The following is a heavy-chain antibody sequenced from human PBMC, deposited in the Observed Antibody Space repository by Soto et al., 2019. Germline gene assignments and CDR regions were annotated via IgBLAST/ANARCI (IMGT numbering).Heavy chain of an antibody. CDR2: ISAYNGNT. Sequence: ASVKVSCKASGYTFTSYGISWVRQAPGQGLEWMGWISAYNGNTNYAQKLQGRVTMTTDTSTSTAYMELRSLRSDDTAVYYCARALWYYGSGSYYNAHFDYWGQGTLVTVSS. V-gene: IGHV1-18*01. CDR3: ARALWYYGSGSYYNAHFDY. CDR1: GYTFTSYG. J-gene: IGHJ4*02. D-gene: IGHD3-10*01.